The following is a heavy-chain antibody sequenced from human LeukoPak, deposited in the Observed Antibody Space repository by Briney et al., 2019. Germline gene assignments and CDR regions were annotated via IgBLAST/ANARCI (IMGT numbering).Heavy chain of an antibody. D-gene: IGHD1-14*01. J-gene: IGHJ5*02. CDR1: VFTSSSYS. Sequence: PGGSLRLSCAASVFTSSSYSMNWVRQAPGKGLEWVSSISSSSSYIYYADSVKGRFTISRDNAKNSLYLQLNSLRGEDRAVYYCAKDEDESITGGNWFDPWGQGTLVTVSS. CDR2: ISSSSSYI. CDR3: AKDEDESITGGNWFDP. V-gene: IGHV3-21*01.